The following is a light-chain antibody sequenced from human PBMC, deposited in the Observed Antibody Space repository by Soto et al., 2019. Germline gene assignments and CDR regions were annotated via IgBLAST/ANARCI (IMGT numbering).Light chain of an antibody. J-gene: IGLJ2*01. CDR1: SSDIGGYNY. Sequence: QSALTQPRSVSGSPGQSVTISCTGTSSDIGGYNYVSWYQQHPGKAPRLMIYDVIRRPSGVPDRFSGSKSGTSVSLAITGLRGEDEADYHCQSYDSSLTNAVFGGGTKLTVL. CDR2: DVI. CDR3: QSYDSSLTNAV. V-gene: IGLV2-11*01.